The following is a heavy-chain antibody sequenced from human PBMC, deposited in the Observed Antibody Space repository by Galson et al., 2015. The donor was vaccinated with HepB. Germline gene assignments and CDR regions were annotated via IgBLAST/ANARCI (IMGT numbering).Heavy chain of an antibody. CDR2: IYYSGNT. V-gene: IGHV4-59*01. J-gene: IGHJ3*02. CDR3: ARYHYYDSSAYYPNAFDI. CDR1: GGSISSYN. D-gene: IGHD3-22*01. Sequence: SETLSLTCTVSGGSISSYNWSWIRQPPGKGLEWIGYIYYSGNTNYSPSLKSRVTMSVDTSNNHFSLKLSSVTAADTAVYYCARYHYYDSSAYYPNAFDIWGQGTMVTVSS.